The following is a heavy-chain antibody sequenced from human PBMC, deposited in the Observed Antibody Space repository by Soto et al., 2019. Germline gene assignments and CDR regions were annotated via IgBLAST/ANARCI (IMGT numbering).Heavy chain of an antibody. Sequence: VESLKISCKGSGYIFTSYWICCFLQMPGKGLEWMGIIYPGDSDTRYSPSFQGQVTISADKSISTAYLQWSSLKASDTAMYYCARHPSSSWYDYWGQGTLVTVSS. CDR2: IYPGDSDT. CDR1: GYIFTSYW. V-gene: IGHV5-51*01. CDR3: ARHPSSSWYDY. J-gene: IGHJ4*02. D-gene: IGHD6-13*01.